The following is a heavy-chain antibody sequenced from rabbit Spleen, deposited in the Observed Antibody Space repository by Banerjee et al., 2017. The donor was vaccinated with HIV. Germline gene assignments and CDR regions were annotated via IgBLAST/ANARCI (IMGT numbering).Heavy chain of an antibody. D-gene: IGHD7-1*01. V-gene: IGHV1S40*01. Sequence: QSLEESGGDLVKPGASLTLTCTASGFSFSSSYWICWVRQAPGKGLEWIACIVGGDSGSTYYASWAKGRFTISKTSSTTVTLQMTSLTAADTATYFCARGITGGYNGYTDYFDLWGQGTLVTVS. CDR2: IVGGDSGST. CDR3: ARGITGGYNGYTDYFDL. CDR1: GFSFSSSYW. J-gene: IGHJ4*01.